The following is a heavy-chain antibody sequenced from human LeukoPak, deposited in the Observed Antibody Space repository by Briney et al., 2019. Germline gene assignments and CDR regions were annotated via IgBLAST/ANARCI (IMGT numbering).Heavy chain of an antibody. D-gene: IGHD3/OR15-3a*01. CDR1: GYTFTSYD. J-gene: IGHJ6*03. V-gene: IGHV1-8*01. Sequence: ASVKVSCKASGYTFTSYDMNWVRQATGQGLERLGWMNPNSGNTGYAQNFQGRVTITMNTSITTAYMELSRLRSEDTAVYYCARALSWTTESYYYMDVWGKGTTVTVSS. CDR2: MNPNSGNT. CDR3: ARALSWTTESYYYMDV.